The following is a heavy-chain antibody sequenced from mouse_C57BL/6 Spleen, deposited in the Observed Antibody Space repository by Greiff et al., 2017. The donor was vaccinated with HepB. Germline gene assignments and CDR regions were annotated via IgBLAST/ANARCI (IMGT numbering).Heavy chain of an antibody. V-gene: IGHV1-80*01. Sequence: QVQLQQSGAELVKPGASVKISCKASGYAFSSYWMNWVKQRPGKGLEWIGQIYPGDGDTNYNGKFKGKATLTADKSSSRAYMQLSSLTSDDSAVYFCARWYYGSSYGGWFAYWGQGTLVTVSA. CDR2: IYPGDGDT. CDR3: ARWYYGSSYGGWFAY. CDR1: GYAFSSYW. J-gene: IGHJ3*01. D-gene: IGHD1-1*01.